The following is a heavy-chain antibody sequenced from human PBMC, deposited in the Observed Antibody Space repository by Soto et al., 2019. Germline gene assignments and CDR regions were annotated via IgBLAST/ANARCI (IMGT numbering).Heavy chain of an antibody. CDR2: IYYSGST. J-gene: IGHJ3*02. CDR3: ATLVPREQLDFDI. V-gene: IGHV4-59*01. D-gene: IGHD3-3*02. CDR1: GGSISSYY. Sequence: SETLSLTCTVSGGSISSYYWSWIRQPPGKGLEWIGYIYYSGSTNYNPSLKSRVTISVDTSKNQFSLKLSSVTAADTAVYYCATLVPREQLDFDIRGQGTIVTVSS.